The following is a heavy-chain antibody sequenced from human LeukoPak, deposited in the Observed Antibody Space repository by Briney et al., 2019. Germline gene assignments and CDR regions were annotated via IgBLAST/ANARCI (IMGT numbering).Heavy chain of an antibody. CDR2: ISGSGGST. V-gene: IGHV3-23*01. D-gene: IGHD2-2*01. Sequence: SGGSLRLSCAASGFTFSSYAMSWVRQAPGKGLEWVSAISGSGGSTYYADSVKGRFTISRDNSKNTLYLQMNSLRAEDTAVYYYAKTDCSSTSCYYFDYWGQGTLVTVSS. CDR3: AKTDCSSTSCYYFDY. CDR1: GFTFSSYA. J-gene: IGHJ4*02.